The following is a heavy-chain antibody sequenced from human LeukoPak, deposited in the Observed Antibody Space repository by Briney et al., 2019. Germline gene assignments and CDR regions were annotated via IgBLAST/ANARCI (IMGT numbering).Heavy chain of an antibody. CDR1: GGSISSSSYY. CDR3: ARRGRPYDILTGYYTTHATGWFDP. CDR2: IYYSGST. Sequence: SETLSLTCTVSGGSISSSSYYWGWIRQPPGKGLEWIGSIYYSGSTYYNPSLESRVTISVDTSKNQFSLKLSSVTAADTAVYYCARRGRPYDILTGYYTTHATGWFDPWGQGTLVTVSS. V-gene: IGHV4-39*01. J-gene: IGHJ5*02. D-gene: IGHD3-9*01.